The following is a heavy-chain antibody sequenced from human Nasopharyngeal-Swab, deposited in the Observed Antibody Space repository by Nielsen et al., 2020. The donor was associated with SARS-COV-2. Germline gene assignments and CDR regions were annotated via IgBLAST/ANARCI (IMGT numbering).Heavy chain of an antibody. Sequence: GSLRPSCAVQGGSFSGYYWSWIRKPQGKGLEWIGEINHSGSTNYNPSLKSRVTISVDTSKNQFSLKLSSVTAADTAVYYCARGVTMVRGVIRKAGDYFDYWGQGTLVTVSS. CDR3: ARGVTMVRGVIRKAGDYFDY. V-gene: IGHV4-34*01. J-gene: IGHJ4*02. CDR2: INHSGST. D-gene: IGHD3-10*01. CDR1: GGSFSGYY.